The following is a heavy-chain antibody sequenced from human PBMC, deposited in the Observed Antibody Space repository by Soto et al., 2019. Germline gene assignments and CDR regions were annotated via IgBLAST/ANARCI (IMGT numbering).Heavy chain of an antibody. V-gene: IGHV1-69*08. J-gene: IGHJ6*02. Sequence: QVQLVQSGAEVKKPGSSVKVSCKASGGTFSSYTISWVRQAPGQGLEWMGRIIPILGIANYAQKFQGRVTITADKSTSTAYMELSSLRSEDTAVYYCARDPIAVAGGYYYYGMDVWGQGTTVTVSS. CDR2: IIPILGIA. CDR3: ARDPIAVAGGYYYYGMDV. CDR1: GGTFSSYT. D-gene: IGHD6-19*01.